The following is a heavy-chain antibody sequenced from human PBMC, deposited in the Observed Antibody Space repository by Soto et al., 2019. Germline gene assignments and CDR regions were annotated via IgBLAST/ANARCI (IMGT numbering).Heavy chain of an antibody. CDR1: GFTFSSYG. V-gene: IGHV3-30*03. D-gene: IGHD7-27*01. CDR2: ISYDGSNK. J-gene: IGHJ4*02. CDR3: ADGDEGFNS. Sequence: QPGGSLRLSCAASGFTFSSYGMHWVRQAPGKGLEWVAVISYDGSNKYYADSVKGRFTISRDNSKNTLYLQMNSLRAEDTAVYYSADGDEGFNSGGQEPRVTVSS.